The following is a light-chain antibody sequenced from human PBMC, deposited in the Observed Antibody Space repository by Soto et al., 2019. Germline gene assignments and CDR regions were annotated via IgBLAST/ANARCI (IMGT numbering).Light chain of an antibody. Sequence: EIVLTQSPATLSLSPGERATLSCRASQSVSSYLAWYQQKPGQAPRLLIYDASNRATGIPARFSGSGSATDFTLTISSLEPEDFAVYYCQQRSNWSTFGQGTRLEIK. CDR1: QSVSSY. CDR2: DAS. J-gene: IGKJ5*01. CDR3: QQRSNWST. V-gene: IGKV3-11*01.